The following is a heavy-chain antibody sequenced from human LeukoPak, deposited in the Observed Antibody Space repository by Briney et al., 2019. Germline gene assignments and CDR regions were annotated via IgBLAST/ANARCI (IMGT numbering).Heavy chain of an antibody. CDR2: IYYGGST. V-gene: IGHV4-39*07. CDR1: GGSISRNSDY. D-gene: IGHD1-26*01. CDR3: ARVKWDPLMYFDY. Sequence: SETLSLTCTVSGGSISRNSDYWGWIRQPPGKGLEWIGSIYYGGSTYYNPSLKGRVTISVDRSKNQFSLKLSSVTPEDTAVYYCARVKWDPLMYFDYWGQGTLVTVSS. J-gene: IGHJ4*02.